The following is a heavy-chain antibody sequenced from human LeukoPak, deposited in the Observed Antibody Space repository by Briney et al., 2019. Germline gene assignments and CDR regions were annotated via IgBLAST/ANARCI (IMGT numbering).Heavy chain of an antibody. V-gene: IGHV4-30-2*01. CDR1: GVSISSGGYS. CDR3: ASHYDSSVGDI. CDR2: IYHSGST. J-gene: IGHJ3*02. D-gene: IGHD3-22*01. Sequence: SQTLSLTCAVSGVSISSGGYSWSWIRQPPGKGLEWIGYIYHSGSTYYHPSLKSRVTISVDRSKNQFSLKLSSVTAADTAVYYCASHYDSSVGDIWGQGTMVTVSS.